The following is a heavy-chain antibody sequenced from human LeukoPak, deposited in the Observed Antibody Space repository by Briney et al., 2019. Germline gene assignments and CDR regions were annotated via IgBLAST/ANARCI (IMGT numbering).Heavy chain of an antibody. CDR1: GFTFSDYY. CDR3: ASLNYDILTGSYYFDY. CDR2: ISDSSSYT. D-gene: IGHD3-9*01. Sequence: AGQSLRLSCAASGFTFSDYYMSWIRQAPGKGLEWVSYISDSSSYTKYADSVKGRFTISRDNAKNSLYLQMNSLRAEDPAVYYCASLNYDILTGSYYFDYWGQGTLVTISS. V-gene: IGHV3-11*03. J-gene: IGHJ4*02.